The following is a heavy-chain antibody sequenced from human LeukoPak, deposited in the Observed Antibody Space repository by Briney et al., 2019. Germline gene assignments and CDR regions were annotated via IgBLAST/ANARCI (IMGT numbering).Heavy chain of an antibody. J-gene: IGHJ6*02. CDR3: ARDPGGIAVAGTT. D-gene: IGHD6-19*01. Sequence: PGGSLRLSCAASGFTVSSNYMSWVRQAPGKGLEWVSVIYSGGSTYYADSVKGRFTISRDNSKNTLYLQMNSLRAEDTAVYYCARDPGGIAVAGTTWGQGTTVTVSS. V-gene: IGHV3-53*01. CDR2: IYSGGST. CDR1: GFTVSSNY.